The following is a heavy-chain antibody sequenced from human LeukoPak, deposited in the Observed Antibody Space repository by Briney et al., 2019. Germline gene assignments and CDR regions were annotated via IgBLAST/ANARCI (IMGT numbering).Heavy chain of an antibody. D-gene: IGHD3-22*01. V-gene: IGHV1-8*01. Sequence: GASVKVSCKASGYTFTSYDINWVRQATGQGLEWMGWMNPNSGNTGYAQKFQGRVTMTRNTSISTAYMELSSLRSEDTAVYYCARGGEGFDYYDSSNYYYGMDVWGQGTTVTVSS. CDR3: ARGGEGFDYYDSSNYYYGMDV. CDR1: GYTFTSYD. J-gene: IGHJ6*02. CDR2: MNPNSGNT.